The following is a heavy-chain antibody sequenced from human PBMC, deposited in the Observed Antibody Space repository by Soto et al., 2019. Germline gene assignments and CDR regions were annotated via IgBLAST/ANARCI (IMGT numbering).Heavy chain of an antibody. CDR2: IYSGGST. V-gene: IGHV3-53*01. Sequence: EVQLVESGGGLIQPGGSLRLSCAASGFTVSSNYMSWVRQAPGKGLEWVSVIYSGGSTYYADSVKGRFTISRDNSKNTLYLQMNSLRAEDTAVYYCARARVPLGAVAGRFYFDYWGQGTLVTVSS. CDR3: ARARVPLGAVAGRFYFDY. J-gene: IGHJ4*02. D-gene: IGHD6-19*01. CDR1: GFTVSSNY.